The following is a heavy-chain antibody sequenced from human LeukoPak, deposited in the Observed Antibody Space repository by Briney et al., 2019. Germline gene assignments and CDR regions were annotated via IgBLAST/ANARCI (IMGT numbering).Heavy chain of an antibody. J-gene: IGHJ6*02. Sequence: ASVKVSCKASGYTFSSYGVHWVGQAPGQRLEWMGWINAGNGNTDYSQKLQGRVTIIRDTSARTAYMELSSLRSEDTAVYYCARLHPGIGYFYGVDVWGQGTAVTVSS. V-gene: IGHV1-3*01. D-gene: IGHD3-10*01. CDR2: INAGNGNT. CDR1: GYTFSSYG. CDR3: ARLHPGIGYFYGVDV.